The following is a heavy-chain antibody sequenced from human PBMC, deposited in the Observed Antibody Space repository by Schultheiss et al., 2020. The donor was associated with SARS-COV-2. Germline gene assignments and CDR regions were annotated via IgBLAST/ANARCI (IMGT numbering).Heavy chain of an antibody. CDR2: FRSSGLI. CDR3: ARRFGTNGEWFDS. CDR1: EFSVSSNY. D-gene: IGHD3-10*01. V-gene: IGHV3-53*01. J-gene: IGHJ5*01. Sequence: GESLKISCAASEFSVSSNYMSWVRQAPGKGLEWVSTFRSSGLILYADSVKGRFTISRDNSKNTLSLQMNSLRVDDTALYYCARRFGTNGEWFDSWGPGTLVTVSS.